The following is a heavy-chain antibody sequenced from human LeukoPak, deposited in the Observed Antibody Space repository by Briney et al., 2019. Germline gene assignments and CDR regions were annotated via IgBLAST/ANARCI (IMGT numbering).Heavy chain of an antibody. V-gene: IGHV7-4-1*02. J-gene: IGHJ6*03. CDR3: ARGTYYDFWSGYYNYYYYYMDV. CDR1: GYTFISYA. D-gene: IGHD3-3*01. Sequence: ASVKVSCKASGYTFISYAMNWVRQAPGQGLEWMGWINTNTGNPTYAQGFTGRFVFSLDTSVSTAYLQISSLKAEDTAVYYCARGTYYDFWSGYYNYYYYYMDVWGKGTTVTVSS. CDR2: INTNTGNP.